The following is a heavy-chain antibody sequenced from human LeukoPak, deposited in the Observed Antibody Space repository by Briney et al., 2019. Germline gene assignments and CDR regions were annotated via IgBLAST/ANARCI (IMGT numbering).Heavy chain of an antibody. Sequence: SETLSLTCAVSGGSISSGGYYWSWIRQHPGKGLEWIGYIYYSGSTYYNPSLKSRVTISVDTSKNQFSLKLSSVTAADTAVYYCARDRYTVVSWYFDLWGRGTLVTVSS. CDR2: IYYSGST. D-gene: IGHD4-23*01. CDR1: GGSISSGGYY. J-gene: IGHJ2*01. V-gene: IGHV4-31*11. CDR3: ARDRYTVVSWYFDL.